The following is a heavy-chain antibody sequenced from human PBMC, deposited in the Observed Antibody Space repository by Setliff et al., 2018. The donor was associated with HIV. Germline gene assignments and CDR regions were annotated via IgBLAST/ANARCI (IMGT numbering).Heavy chain of an antibody. J-gene: IGHJ3*02. CDR2: IYTSGST. CDR1: GGSISRGGYY. D-gene: IGHD3-16*01. Sequence: SETLSLTCTVSGGSISRGGYYWSWIRQPAGKGLEWIGHIYTSGSTKYNPSLKGRVTISVDTSKTQFSLNLSSVTAADTAFYYCATFSPRDAFDIWGQGTMVTVSS. CDR3: ATFSPRDAFDI. V-gene: IGHV4-61*09.